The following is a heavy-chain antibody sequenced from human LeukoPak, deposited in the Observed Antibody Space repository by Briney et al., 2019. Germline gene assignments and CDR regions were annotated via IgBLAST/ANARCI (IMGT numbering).Heavy chain of an antibody. CDR2: ITPNSGGT. J-gene: IGHJ3*02. V-gene: IGHV1-2*02. D-gene: IGHD3-22*01. Sequence: ASVKVSCKASGYTLTGYYMHWVRPAPGQGLEWVGWITPNSGGTNYAQMFQGRDPITRDTTISTAYMELSRVRADDPAVFQFARHSRYDSSGRGGDDAFDIWGQGTMVTVSS. CDR1: GYTLTGYY. CDR3: ARHSRYDSSGRGGDDAFDI.